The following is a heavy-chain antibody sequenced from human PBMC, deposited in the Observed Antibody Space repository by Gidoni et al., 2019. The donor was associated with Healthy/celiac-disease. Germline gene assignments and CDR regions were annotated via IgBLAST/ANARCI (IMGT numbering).Heavy chain of an antibody. CDR1: GGSISSSSYY. D-gene: IGHD6-19*01. J-gene: IGHJ6*02. CDR2: IYYSGST. CDR3: ARHRCHEQWLVRCYYYYGMDV. V-gene: IGHV4-39*01. Sequence: QLQLQESGPGLVKPSETLSLTCTVSGGSISSSSYYWGWIRQPPGKGLEWIGSIYYSGSTYYNPSLKSRVTISVDTSKNQFSLKLSSVTAADTAVYYCARHRCHEQWLVRCYYYYGMDVWGQGTTVTVSS.